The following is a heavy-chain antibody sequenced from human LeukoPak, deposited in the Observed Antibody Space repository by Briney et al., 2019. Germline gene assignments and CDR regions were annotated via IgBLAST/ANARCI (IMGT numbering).Heavy chain of an antibody. CDR1: GYTSTSYY. Sequence: ASVKVSCKASGYTSTSYYMHWVRQAPGQGLEWMGIINPSGGSTSYAQKFQGRVTMTRDTSTSTVYMELSSLRSEDTAVYYCARGGYQEYSHYYYGMDVWGQGTTVTVSS. D-gene: IGHD2-15*01. CDR3: ARGGYQEYSHYYYGMDV. CDR2: INPSGGST. J-gene: IGHJ6*02. V-gene: IGHV1-46*01.